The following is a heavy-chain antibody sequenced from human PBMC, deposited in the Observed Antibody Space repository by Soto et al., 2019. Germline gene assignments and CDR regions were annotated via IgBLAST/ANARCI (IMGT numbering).Heavy chain of an antibody. Sequence: GGSLRLSCAASGFCCSIHTTNWVRPAPGKGLCLVSSVSITVYYMYYSYAVMGRFTIYRDNAKNSLYLQMISLRAEDTDIYSCAREPAKGRPNLAWLDPWGQGTLVTVPP. D-gene: IGHD3-16*01. V-gene: IGHV3-21*01. CDR2: VSITVYYM. J-gene: IGHJ5*02. CDR1: GFCCSIHT. CDR3: AREPAKGRPNLAWLDP.